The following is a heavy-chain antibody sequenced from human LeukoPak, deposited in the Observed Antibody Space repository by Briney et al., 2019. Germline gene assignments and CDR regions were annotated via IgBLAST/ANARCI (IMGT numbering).Heavy chain of an antibody. J-gene: IGHJ6*02. Sequence: SETLSLTCGVYDGSLSGYYWSWIRQPPGKGLEWIGEINYDGDMNYNPSLKSRATISVATSMNQFSLQLSSVTAADAAVYYCARVEDSYDSNGYPVHDYQYGMDVWGQGTTVTVSS. CDR2: INYDGDM. CDR1: DGSLSGYY. D-gene: IGHD3-22*01. V-gene: IGHV4-34*01. CDR3: ARVEDSYDSNGYPVHDYQYGMDV.